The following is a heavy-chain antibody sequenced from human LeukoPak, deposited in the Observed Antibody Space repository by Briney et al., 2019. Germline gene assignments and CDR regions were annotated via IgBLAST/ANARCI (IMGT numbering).Heavy chain of an antibody. CDR2: INHSGST. CDR1: GGSFSGYY. CDR3: AREIGGYTYGYVLREVSYYFDY. V-gene: IGHV4-34*01. Sequence: SETLSLTCAVYGGSFSGYYWSWIRQPPGKGLEWIGEINHSGSTNYNPSLKSRVTISVDTSKNQFSLKLSSVTAADTAVYYCAREIGGYTYGYVLREVSYYFDYWGQGTLVTVSS. D-gene: IGHD5-18*01. J-gene: IGHJ4*02.